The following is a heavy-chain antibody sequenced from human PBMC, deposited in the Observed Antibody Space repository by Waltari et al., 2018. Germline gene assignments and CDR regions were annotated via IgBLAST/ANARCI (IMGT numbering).Heavy chain of an antibody. J-gene: IGHJ4*02. CDR3: VRDGMRGGDFDY. CDR2: VQQDGSEK. Sequence: EVQLVESGGGLVQPGGSLRLSCAASGFTFGNYWMMWVRQAPGKGLEWVANVQQDGSEKYYVDSVKGRFTISRDNAKNSLYLKMNILRAEDTAVYYCVRDGMRGGDFDYWGQGTLVTVSS. V-gene: IGHV3-7*01. D-gene: IGHD3-10*01. CDR1: GFTFGNYW.